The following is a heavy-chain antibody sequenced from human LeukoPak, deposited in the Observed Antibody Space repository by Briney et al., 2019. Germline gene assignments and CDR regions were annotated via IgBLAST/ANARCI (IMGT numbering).Heavy chain of an antibody. Sequence: PSETLSLTCAVYGGSFSGYYWSWIRQPPGKGLEWIGEINHSGSTNYNPSLKSRVTISVDTSKNYFSLKLSSVTAADTAVYYCARVGVYYDSSGYYPHHFDYWGQGTLVTVSS. D-gene: IGHD3-22*01. CDR2: INHSGST. J-gene: IGHJ4*02. CDR1: GGSFSGYY. V-gene: IGHV4-34*01. CDR3: ARVGVYYDSSGYYPHHFDY.